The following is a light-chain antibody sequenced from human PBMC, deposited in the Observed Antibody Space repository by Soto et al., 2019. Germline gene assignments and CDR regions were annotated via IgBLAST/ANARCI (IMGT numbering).Light chain of an antibody. CDR2: DAS. CDR1: QSISSW. V-gene: IGKV1-5*01. CDR3: QQYDSSSGT. Sequence: DIQMTQSPSSLPASVGVRVTVTCRASQSISSWLAWYQQKPGKAPNLLIYDASNLQSGVPSRFSGSGSGTEFTLTISSLQPDDFATYYCQQYDSSSGTFGQGTKVDIK. J-gene: IGKJ1*01.